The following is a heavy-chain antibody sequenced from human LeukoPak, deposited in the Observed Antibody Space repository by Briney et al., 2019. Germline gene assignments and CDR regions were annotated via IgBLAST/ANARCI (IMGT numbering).Heavy chain of an antibody. CDR2: IYRGGPT. D-gene: IGHD4-17*01. V-gene: IGHV3-66*01. Sequence: GGSLRLSCAASGLTVSSNYISWGRQAPGKGLEWGSVIYRGGPTYYADSGKDRLTLSRHNSKNTPYRQMNSLRAEATAVYYCARDSYVDSEAVRWFDPWGQGTLVTVSS. CDR3: ARDSYVDSEAVRWFDP. J-gene: IGHJ5*02. CDR1: GLTVSSNY.